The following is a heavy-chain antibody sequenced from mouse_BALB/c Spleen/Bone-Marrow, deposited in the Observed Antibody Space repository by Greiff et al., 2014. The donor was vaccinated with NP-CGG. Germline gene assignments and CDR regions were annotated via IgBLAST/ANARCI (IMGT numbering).Heavy chain of an antibody. CDR2: ITNGGDNT. CDR3: VRHKNYYAMDY. Sequence: EVMLMESGGGLVKPGGSLKLSCAASGFAFSRYDMSWVRQTPEKRLEWVAYITNGGDNTYYPDTVKGRFTISRDNAKNTLYLQMSSLKSEDTAMYYCVRHKNYYAMDYWGQGTSVTVSS. V-gene: IGHV5-12-1*01. CDR1: GFAFSRYD. J-gene: IGHJ4*01.